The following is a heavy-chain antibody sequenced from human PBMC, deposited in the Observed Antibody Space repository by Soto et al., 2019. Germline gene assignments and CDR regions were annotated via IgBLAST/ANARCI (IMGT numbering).Heavy chain of an antibody. CDR2: FDPEDGET. CDR1: GYTLTELS. V-gene: IGHV1-24*01. CDR3: ATDYYEYQGFDP. D-gene: IGHD3-22*01. Sequence: ASLKVSCKVSGYTLTELSIHWVRQAPGKGLEWMGGFDPEDGETIYAQKFQGRVTMTEVTSTDTAYMELSSLRSEDTAVYYCATDYYEYQGFDPWGQGTLVTVSS. J-gene: IGHJ5*02.